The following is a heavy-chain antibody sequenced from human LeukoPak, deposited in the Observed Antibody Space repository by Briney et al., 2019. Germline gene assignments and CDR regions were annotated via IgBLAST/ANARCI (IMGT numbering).Heavy chain of an antibody. CDR3: ARDQAIAALNWFDP. Sequence: SETLSLTCTVSGGSISSYYWSWIRQPPGKGLEWIGYIYTSGSTNYNPSLKSRVTMSVDTSKNQFSLKLSSVTAADTAVYYCARDQAIAALNWFDPWGQGTLVTVSS. V-gene: IGHV4-4*08. D-gene: IGHD6-13*01. CDR1: GGSISSYY. J-gene: IGHJ5*02. CDR2: IYTSGST.